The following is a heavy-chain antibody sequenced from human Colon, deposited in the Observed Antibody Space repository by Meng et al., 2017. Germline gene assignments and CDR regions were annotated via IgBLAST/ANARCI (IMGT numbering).Heavy chain of an antibody. J-gene: IGHJ1*01. D-gene: IGHD1-26*01. CDR3: ARGRYRYSGSYSKGAEYFQH. CDR1: GGSFSGSY. Sequence: HPQQRGAGVLEPFEPLALPCSVFGGSFSGSYLSWFPQPPGKGLEWIGEINHSGSTNHNPSLKSRVTISVDTSKHQFSLKLSSVTAADTAVYYCARGRYRYSGSYSKGAEYFQHWGQGTLVTVSS. CDR2: INHSGST. V-gene: IGHV4-34*01.